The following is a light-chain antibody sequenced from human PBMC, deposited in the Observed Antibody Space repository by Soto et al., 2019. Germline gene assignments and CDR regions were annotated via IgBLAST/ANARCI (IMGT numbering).Light chain of an antibody. Sequence: MTQSPATLSVSPVVIATLSFMASQSISDTLAWYQQKPGKVPKLLIYEASTWQSGVPSRFRGGGSGTEFTLTISSLHPEDVATYYCQKFGSAPRTFGQGTKVDIK. CDR2: EAS. V-gene: IGKV1-27*01. CDR1: QSISDT. J-gene: IGKJ1*01. CDR3: QKFGSAPRT.